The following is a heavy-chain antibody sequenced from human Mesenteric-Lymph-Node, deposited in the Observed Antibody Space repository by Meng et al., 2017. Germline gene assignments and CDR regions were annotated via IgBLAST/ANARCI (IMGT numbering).Heavy chain of an antibody. CDR2: ISWNSGSI. V-gene: IGHV3-9*01. CDR3: AKGDAEYYDILTGYYRYYYYYGMDV. D-gene: IGHD3-9*01. J-gene: IGHJ6*02. CDR1: GFTFDDYA. Sequence: SLKISCAASGFTFDDYAMHWVRQAPGKGLEWVSGISWNSGSIGYADSVKGRFTISRDNAKNSLYLQMNSLRAEDTALYYCAKGDAEYYDILTGYYRYYYYYGMDVWGQGNMVNGAS.